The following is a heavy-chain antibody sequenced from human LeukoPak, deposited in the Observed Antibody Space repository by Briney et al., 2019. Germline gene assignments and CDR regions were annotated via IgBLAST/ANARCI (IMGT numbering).Heavy chain of an antibody. D-gene: IGHD1-26*01. CDR2: IKQDGSEK. V-gene: IGHV3-7*01. CDR1: GFTFSSYW. CDR3: ARDPGSYYWYFDY. J-gene: IGHJ4*02. Sequence: GGSLRLSCAASGFTFSSYWMRCVRQAPGKGLEWVANIKQDGSEKYYVDSVKGRFTISRDNAKNSLYLQMNSLRAEDTAVYYCARDPGSYYWYFDYWGQGTLVTVSS.